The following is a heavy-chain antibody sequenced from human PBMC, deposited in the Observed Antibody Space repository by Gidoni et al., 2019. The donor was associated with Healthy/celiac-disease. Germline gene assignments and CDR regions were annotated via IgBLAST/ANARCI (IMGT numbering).Heavy chain of an antibody. J-gene: IGHJ6*02. Sequence: QVTLRESGPALVKPTQTLTLTCTFSGFSLSTSGMCVSWIRQPPGKALEWLARIDWDDDKYYSTSLKTRLTISKDTSKNQVVLTMTNMDPVDTATYYCARESVAGPHYYYYYGMDVWGQGTTVTVSS. CDR1: GFSLSTSGMC. CDR2: IDWDDDK. CDR3: ARESVAGPHYYYYYGMDV. V-gene: IGHV2-70*15. D-gene: IGHD6-19*01.